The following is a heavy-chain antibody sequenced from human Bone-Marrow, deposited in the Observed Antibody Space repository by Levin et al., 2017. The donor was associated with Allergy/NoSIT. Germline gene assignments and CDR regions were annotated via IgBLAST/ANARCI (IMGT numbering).Heavy chain of an antibody. D-gene: IGHD6-13*01. V-gene: IGHV3-30*18. J-gene: IGHJ4*02. Sequence: PGGSLRLSCAASGFTFNSYGMHWVRQAPGKGLEWVAVISYDGSNKYNADSVKGRFTISRDNSKNTLYLQMNSLRAEDTAVYYCAKDGSSWYDRVNYWGQGTLVTVSS. CDR1: GFTFNSYG. CDR3: AKDGSSWYDRVNY. CDR2: ISYDGSNK.